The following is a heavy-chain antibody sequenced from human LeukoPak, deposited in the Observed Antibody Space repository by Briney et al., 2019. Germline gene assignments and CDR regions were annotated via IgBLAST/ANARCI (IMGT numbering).Heavy chain of an antibody. CDR3: ARRRITIFGVVIMWYGMDV. CDR2: ISAYNGNT. J-gene: IGHJ6*02. CDR1: GYTFTSYG. D-gene: IGHD3-3*01. V-gene: IGHV1-18*01. Sequence: ASVKVSCKASGYTFTSYGISWVRQAPGQGLEWMGWISAYNGNTNYAQKLQGRVTMTTDTSTSTAYMELRSLRSDDTAVYYCARRRITIFGVVIMWYGMDVWGQGTTVTVSS.